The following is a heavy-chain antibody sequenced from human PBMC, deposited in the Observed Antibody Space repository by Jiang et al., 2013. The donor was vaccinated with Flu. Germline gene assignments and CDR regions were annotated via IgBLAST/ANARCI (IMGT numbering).Heavy chain of an antibody. CDR2: INPKSGGT. J-gene: IGHJ4*02. V-gene: IGHV1-2*04. CDR3: ARHRDGYNYFLEY. CDR1: GYTFTDYY. D-gene: IGHD5-24*01. Sequence: GAEVKKPGASVKVSCKASGYTFTDYYLHWVRQAPGQGLEWMGWINPKSGGTNYAQKFQGWVTMTRDTSISTAYMELSRLTSDDTAVYYCARHRDGYNYFLEYWGQGTLVTVSS.